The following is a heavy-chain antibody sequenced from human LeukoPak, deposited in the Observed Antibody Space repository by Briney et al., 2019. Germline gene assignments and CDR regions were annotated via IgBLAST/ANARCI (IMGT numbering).Heavy chain of an antibody. V-gene: IGHV1-69*06. CDR2: MVPIFGRA. CDR3: ARGWCSSTSCHTQLVY. D-gene: IGHD2-2*01. Sequence: SVKLSFNAAGCGCSSYAINWIRQAQAQGLELKGVMVPIFGRANYAQKFQGRVTITEDKSTSTAYMELSSLRSEDTAVYYCARGWCSSTSCHTQLVYWGQGTLVTVSS. J-gene: IGHJ4*02. CDR1: GCGCSSYA.